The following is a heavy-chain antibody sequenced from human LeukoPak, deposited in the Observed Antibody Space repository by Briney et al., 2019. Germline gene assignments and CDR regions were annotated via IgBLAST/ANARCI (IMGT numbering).Heavy chain of an antibody. V-gene: IGHV4-34*01. CDR2: IYYSGST. CDR3: ARDRRVLRYFDWLLLSIVSWFDP. J-gene: IGHJ5*02. CDR1: GGSFSGYY. D-gene: IGHD3-9*01. Sequence: SETLSLTCAVYGGSFSGYYWGWIRQPPGKGLEWIGSIYYSGSTYYNPSLKSRVTISVDTSKNQFSLKLSSVTAADTAVYYCARDRRVLRYFDWLLLSIVSWFDPWGQGTLVTVSS.